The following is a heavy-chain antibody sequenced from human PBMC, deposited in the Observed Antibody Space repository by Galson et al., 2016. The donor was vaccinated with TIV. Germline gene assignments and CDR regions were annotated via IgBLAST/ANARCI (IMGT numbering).Heavy chain of an antibody. CDR1: GDSVSSTSAA. CDR2: TYYRSTWYN. D-gene: IGHD3-3*01. V-gene: IGHV6-1*01. J-gene: IGHJ4*02. CDR3: ARGPPSVFGVTMTLDY. Sequence: CAISGDSVSSTSAAWNWIRQSPSRGLEWLGRTYYRSTWYNDYAASLKRRITINPDTYKNQFSLQLTSVTPEYAAVYYCARGPPSVFGVTMTLDYGGQGTLVIFSS.